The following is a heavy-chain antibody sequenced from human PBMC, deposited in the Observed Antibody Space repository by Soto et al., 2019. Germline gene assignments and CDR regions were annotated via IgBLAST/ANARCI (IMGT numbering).Heavy chain of an antibody. CDR3: AREGLITGTTYYYYGMDV. CDR1: GGSISSYY. Sequence: QVQLQESGPGLVKPSETLSLTCTVSGGSISSYYWSWIRQPPGKGLEWIGYIYYSGSTNYNPSLKSRVTISVDTSKNQFSLKLSSVTAAATAVYYCAREGLITGTTYYYYGMDVWGQGTTVTVSS. J-gene: IGHJ6*02. V-gene: IGHV4-59*01. D-gene: IGHD1-7*01. CDR2: IYYSGST.